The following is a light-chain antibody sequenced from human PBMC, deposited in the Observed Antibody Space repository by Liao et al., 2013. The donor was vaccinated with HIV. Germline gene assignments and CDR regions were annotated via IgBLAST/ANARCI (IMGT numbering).Light chain of an antibody. Sequence: SYELTQPPSVSVSPGQTARITCSGDALPKQYAYWYQQKPGQAPVLVIYKDXERPSGIPERFSGSSSGTTVTLTISGVQAEDEADYYCQSADSSGTFYVVFGGGTKLTVL. CDR1: ALPKQY. J-gene: IGLJ2*01. CDR3: QSADSSGTFYVV. V-gene: IGLV3-25*03. CDR2: KDX.